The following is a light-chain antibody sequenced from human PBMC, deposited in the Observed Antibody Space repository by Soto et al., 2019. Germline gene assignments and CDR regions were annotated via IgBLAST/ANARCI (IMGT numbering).Light chain of an antibody. CDR3: ATWDDSLPAV. Sequence: QSVLTQPPSASGTPGARVTLSFSWSHSNIGSKTFSWYQQPPGSAPRVLIYNNNERPSGVPDRFSGSKSGTSASLAISGLQSEDEADYYCATWDDSLPAVFGGGTKVTVL. J-gene: IGLJ2*01. CDR1: HSNIGSKT. V-gene: IGLV1-44*01. CDR2: NNN.